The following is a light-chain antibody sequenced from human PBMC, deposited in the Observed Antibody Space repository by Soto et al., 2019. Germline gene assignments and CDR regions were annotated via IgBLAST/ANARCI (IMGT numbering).Light chain of an antibody. Sequence: QSVLTQPPSVSGSPGQSVTISCTGTSSDVGSYNRVSWYQQPPGTAPKVMIYDVSNRPSGVPDRFSGSKSGNTASLTISGLQAEDEYDYYCSSYTSSSTYVFGTGTKVTVL. V-gene: IGLV2-18*02. CDR3: SSYTSSSTYV. J-gene: IGLJ1*01. CDR1: SSDVGSYNR. CDR2: DVS.